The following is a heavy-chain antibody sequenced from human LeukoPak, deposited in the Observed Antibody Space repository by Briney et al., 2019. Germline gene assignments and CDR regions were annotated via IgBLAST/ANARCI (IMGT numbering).Heavy chain of an antibody. V-gene: IGHV3-23*01. CDR2: ISGSGGST. Sequence: GGSLRLSCAAYGFTFSTYAMSWVRQAPGKGLEWVSAISGSGGSTYYADCVKGRFIISRDNSKNTLFLQMNSLTVEDTAVYYCAKDQTALVTDFDYWGQGTLVTVSS. CDR3: AKDQTALVTDFDY. D-gene: IGHD5-18*01. CDR1: GFTFSTYA. J-gene: IGHJ4*02.